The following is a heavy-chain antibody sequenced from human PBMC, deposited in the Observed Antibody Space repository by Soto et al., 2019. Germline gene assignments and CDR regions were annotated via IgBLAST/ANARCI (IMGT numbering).Heavy chain of an antibody. CDR1: GYTFTSYA. Sequence: ASVKVSCKASGYTFTSYAMHWVRQAPGQRLEWMGWINAGNGNTKYSQKFQGRVTITRDTSASTAYMELSSLRSEDTAVYYCARDPSPIVVVPAASDAFDIWGQGTMVTVS. D-gene: IGHD2-2*01. V-gene: IGHV1-3*01. CDR3: ARDPSPIVVVPAASDAFDI. CDR2: INAGNGNT. J-gene: IGHJ3*02.